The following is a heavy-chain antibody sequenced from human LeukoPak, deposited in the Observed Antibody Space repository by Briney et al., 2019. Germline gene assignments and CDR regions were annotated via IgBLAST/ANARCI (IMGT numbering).Heavy chain of an antibody. CDR2: ISYDGSSK. CDR3: ARDSSRYSSSWYEGYGMDV. CDR1: GFTFSSYG. J-gene: IGHJ6*02. Sequence: GGSLRLSCAASGFTFSSYGMHWVRQAPGKGLEWVAVISYDGSSKYYADSVKGRFTISRDNSKNTLYLQTNSLRAEDTAVYYCARDSSRYSSSWYEGYGMDVWGQGTTVTVSS. V-gene: IGHV3-30*03. D-gene: IGHD6-13*01.